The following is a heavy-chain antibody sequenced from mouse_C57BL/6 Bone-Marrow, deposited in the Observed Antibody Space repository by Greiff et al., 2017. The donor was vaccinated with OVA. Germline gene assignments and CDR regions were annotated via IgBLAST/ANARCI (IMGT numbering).Heavy chain of an antibody. CDR2: IRNKANGYTT. Sequence: VQLKESGGGLVQPGGSLSLSCAASGFTFTDYYMSWVRQPPGKALEWLGFIRNKANGYTTEYSASVKGRFTISRDNSQSILYLQMNALRAEDSATYYCARLYYDYDGAWFAYWGQGTLVTVSA. D-gene: IGHD2-4*01. J-gene: IGHJ3*01. CDR1: GFTFTDYY. V-gene: IGHV7-3*01. CDR3: ARLYYDYDGAWFAY.